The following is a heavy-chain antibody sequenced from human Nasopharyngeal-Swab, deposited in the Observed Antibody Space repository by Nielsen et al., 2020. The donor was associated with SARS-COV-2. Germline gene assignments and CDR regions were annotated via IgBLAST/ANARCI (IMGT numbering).Heavy chain of an antibody. Sequence: WIRQPPGKGLEWIGSIHYSGSTYYNPSLKSRVTISVDTSKNQFSLKLSSVTAADTAVYYCASLTFGGVIVIPSYYFDYWGQGTLVTVSS. CDR3: ASLTFGGVIVIPSYYFDY. D-gene: IGHD3-16*02. CDR2: IHYSGST. V-gene: IGHV4-39*01. J-gene: IGHJ4*02.